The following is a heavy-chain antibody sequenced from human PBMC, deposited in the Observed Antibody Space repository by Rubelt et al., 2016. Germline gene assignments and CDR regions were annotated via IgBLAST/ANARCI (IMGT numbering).Heavy chain of an antibody. V-gene: IGHV1-46*01. D-gene: IGHD6-19*01. J-gene: IGHJ4*02. Sequence: QVQLVQSGAEVKKPGASVKVSCKASGYTFTSHYMHWVRQAPGQGLEWMGIINPSGGSTSYAQKCQGRVTITADKSTSTAYMELSSLRSEDTAVYYCASLQYSSGWYSDYWGQGTLVTVSS. CDR1: GYTFTSHY. CDR3: ASLQYSSGWYSDY. CDR2: INPSGGST.